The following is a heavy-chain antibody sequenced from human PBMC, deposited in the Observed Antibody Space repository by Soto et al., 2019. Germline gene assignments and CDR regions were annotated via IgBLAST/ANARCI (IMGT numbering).Heavy chain of an antibody. J-gene: IGHJ4*02. CDR3: ACWGHIVPVAPSDFDR. V-gene: IGHV3-74*01. CDR1: GFPFSNYW. D-gene: IGHD2-8*02. Sequence: GGSLRLSCAASGFPFSNYWMNCVRQTAGKGLMWVSRISPDGSDVGYADSVEGRFTVSRDNAKNTLYLQMHSLRAEDTAMYYCACWGHIVPVAPSDFDRWGQGTLVTVSS. CDR2: ISPDGSDV.